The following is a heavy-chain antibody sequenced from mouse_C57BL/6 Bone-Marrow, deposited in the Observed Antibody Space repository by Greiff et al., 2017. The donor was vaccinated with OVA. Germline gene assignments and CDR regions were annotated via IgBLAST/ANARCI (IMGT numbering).Heavy chain of an antibody. V-gene: IGHV3-6*01. CDR3: AREGGWLLRKAY. CDR2: ISYDGSN. D-gene: IGHD2-3*01. J-gene: IGHJ3*01. Sequence: ESGPGLVKPSQSLSLTCSVTGYSITSGYYWNWIRQFPGNKLEWMGYISYDGSNNYNPSLKNRISITRDTSKNQFCLKLNSVTTEDTATYYCAREGGWLLRKAYWGQGTLVTVSA. CDR1: GYSITSGYY.